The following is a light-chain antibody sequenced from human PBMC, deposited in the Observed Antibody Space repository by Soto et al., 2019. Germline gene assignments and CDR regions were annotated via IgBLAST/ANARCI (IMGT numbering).Light chain of an antibody. CDR2: GAS. CDR1: QSVSSSY. CDR3: QQYGSSPRIT. J-gene: IGKJ5*01. V-gene: IGKV3-20*01. Sequence: EIVLTQSPGTLSLSPGERATLSCTASQSVSSSYLAWYQQKPGQAPRLLICGASSRDTGIPDRFSGSGSGKDFTLTISRLEPEDFAVYYCQQYGSSPRITFGQGTRLEIK.